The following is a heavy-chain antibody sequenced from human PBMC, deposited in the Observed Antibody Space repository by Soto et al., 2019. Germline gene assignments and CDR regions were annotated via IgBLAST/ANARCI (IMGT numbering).Heavy chain of an antibody. V-gene: IGHV4-34*01. Sequence: SETLSLTCAVYGGSFSGYYWSWIRQPPGKGLEWIGEINHSGSTNYNPSLKSRVTISVDTSKNQFSLKLSSVTAADTAVYYCARSISLVYCSSTSCSLMDVWGQGTTVTVSS. D-gene: IGHD2-2*01. CDR1: GGSFSGYY. J-gene: IGHJ6*02. CDR2: INHSGST. CDR3: ARSISLVYCSSTSCSLMDV.